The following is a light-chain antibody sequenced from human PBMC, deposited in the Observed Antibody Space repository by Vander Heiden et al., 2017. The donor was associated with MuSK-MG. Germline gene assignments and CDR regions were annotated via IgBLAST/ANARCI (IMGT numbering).Light chain of an antibody. V-gene: IGKV1-39*01. J-gene: IGKJ5*01. CDR1: TSITTY. CDR3: QHSFDSRHT. Sequence: SASVGDRVTISCRASTSITTYLGWYQQKPGKAPKLLIYAASILQTGVPSRFSGSGSGTDFTLTISSLQPEDFATYYCQHSFDSRHTFGQGTRLEIK. CDR2: AAS.